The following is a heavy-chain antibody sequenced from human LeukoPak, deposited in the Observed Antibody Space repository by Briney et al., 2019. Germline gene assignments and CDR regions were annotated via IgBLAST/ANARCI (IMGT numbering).Heavy chain of an antibody. J-gene: IGHJ4*02. Sequence: LPGGSLRLSCTASGFTFSSHAMAWVRQAPGKGLEWVSVIGGAGGSTYYADSVKGRFSISRDNSKNTEYLQMNNLRADDTAVYYCARDPGVVAFHYLDYWGQGTLVTVSS. CDR3: ARDPGVVAFHYLDY. CDR1: GFTFSSHA. V-gene: IGHV3-23*01. D-gene: IGHD3-3*01. CDR2: IGGAGGST.